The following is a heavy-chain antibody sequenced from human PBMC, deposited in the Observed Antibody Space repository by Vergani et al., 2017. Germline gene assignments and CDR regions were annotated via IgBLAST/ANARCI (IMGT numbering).Heavy chain of an antibody. Sequence: EVQLEESGGGLVLPGRSLRLSCVASGFTSAGYAMHWVRQAPGKGLEWVSGISWNSNSIGYADSVKGRFTISRDNAKNSLYLQMNSLRAEDTALYYCAKDLGTSSGAASFDPWGQGTLVTVSS. CDR1: GFTSAGYA. J-gene: IGHJ5*02. CDR2: ISWNSNSI. CDR3: AKDLGTSSGAASFDP. D-gene: IGHD6-6*01. V-gene: IGHV3-9*02.